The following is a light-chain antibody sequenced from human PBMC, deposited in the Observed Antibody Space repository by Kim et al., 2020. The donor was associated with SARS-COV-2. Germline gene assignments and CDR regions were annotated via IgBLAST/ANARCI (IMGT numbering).Light chain of an antibody. CDR1: QSLLQHTGYDL. V-gene: IGKV2-28*01. CDR2: LGS. CDR3: KQALLNPLA. J-gene: IGKJ4*01. Sequence: PAAISCRASQSLLQHTGYDLLEWYLQKPGQSPQLLIYLGSKRAAGVPDRGSGSGSGTDFTLKISRVEAEDVGMYYCKQALLNPLAFGGGTKVDIK.